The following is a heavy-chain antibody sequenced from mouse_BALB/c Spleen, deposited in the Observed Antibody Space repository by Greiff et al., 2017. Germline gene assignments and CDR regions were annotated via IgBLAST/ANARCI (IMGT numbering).Heavy chain of an antibody. V-gene: IGHV3-2*02. CDR2: ISYSGST. CDR1: GYSITSDYA. Sequence: ESGPGLVKPSQSLSLTCTVTGYSITSDYAWNWIRQFPGNKLEWMGYISYSGSTSYNPSLKSRISITRDTSKNQFFLQLNSVTTEDTATYYCARGLRRGFDYWGQGTTLTVSS. J-gene: IGHJ2*01. CDR3: ARGLRRGFDY. D-gene: IGHD2-4*01.